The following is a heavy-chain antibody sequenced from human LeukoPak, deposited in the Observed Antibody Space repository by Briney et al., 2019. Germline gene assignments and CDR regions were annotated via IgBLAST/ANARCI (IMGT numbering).Heavy chain of an antibody. Sequence: GGSLRLSCAASGFTFSSYAMSWVRQAPGKGLEWVSAISGSGGSTYYADSVKGRFTISRDNSKNTLYLQMNSLRGEDTGVYYCARGYGDEEYNWFDPWGQGTLVTVSS. V-gene: IGHV3-23*01. J-gene: IGHJ5*02. D-gene: IGHD4-17*01. CDR1: GFTFSSYA. CDR2: ISGSGGST. CDR3: ARGYGDEEYNWFDP.